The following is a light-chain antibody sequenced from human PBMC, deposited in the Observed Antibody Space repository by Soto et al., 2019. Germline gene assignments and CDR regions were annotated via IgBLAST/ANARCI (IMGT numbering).Light chain of an antibody. J-gene: IGKJ1*01. V-gene: IGKV1-5*03. Sequence: DIQMTQSPSTLSASVGDRVTITCRASQSIGSFLAWYQQKPGKTPKLLIYKASILEGGVPSRCSGSGSGTEFTPTISSLQPDELATYYGQQYESYWTFGQGTKVDMK. CDR3: QQYESYWT. CDR2: KAS. CDR1: QSIGSF.